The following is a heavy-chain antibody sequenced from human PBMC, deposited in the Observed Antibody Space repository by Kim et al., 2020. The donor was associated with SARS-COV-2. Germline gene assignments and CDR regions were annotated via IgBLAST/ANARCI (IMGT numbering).Heavy chain of an antibody. V-gene: IGHV1-2*02. Sequence: YAQKFHGRVTMTRDTSISTAYMELSRLRSDDTAVYYCARARYSSSWYYGYWGQGTLVTVSS. D-gene: IGHD6-13*01. J-gene: IGHJ4*02. CDR3: ARARYSSSWYYGY.